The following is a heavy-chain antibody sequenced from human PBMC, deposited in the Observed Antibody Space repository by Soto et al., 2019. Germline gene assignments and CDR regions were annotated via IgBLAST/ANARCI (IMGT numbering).Heavy chain of an antibody. V-gene: IGHV3-7*01. J-gene: IGHJ4*02. Sequence: EVQLVESGGGLVQPGGSLRLSCAASGFSLSSYWMSWVRQAPGKGLEWVANMNQDGSESDYVGSVKGRFTFTRDNAKNSLYLQMNSLRADDTAVYYCPSLSTSAGRRDLACWGQGTLVTVSS. CDR1: GFSLSSYW. CDR2: MNQDGSES. CDR3: PSLSTSAGRRDLAC.